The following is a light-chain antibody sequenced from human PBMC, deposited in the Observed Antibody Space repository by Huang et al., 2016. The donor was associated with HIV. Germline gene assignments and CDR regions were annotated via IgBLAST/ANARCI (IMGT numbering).Light chain of an antibody. Sequence: EIVMTQFPGTLSLSPGERATLSCRPSQSVSSNLAWYQHKPGQAPRLLICGASARATGVPSRFSGSGSGTEFTLTISSLQSDDFVVYYCQQYQDWPRTFGQGTKVEIK. CDR3: QQYQDWPRT. CDR2: GAS. CDR1: QSVSSN. J-gene: IGKJ1*01. V-gene: IGKV3-15*01.